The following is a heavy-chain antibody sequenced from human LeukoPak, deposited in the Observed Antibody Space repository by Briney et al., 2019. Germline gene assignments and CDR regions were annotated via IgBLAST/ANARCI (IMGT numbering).Heavy chain of an antibody. Sequence: GGSLRLSCAASGFTFSSYAMSWVRQAPGKGLEWVSAISGSGGSTYYADSVKGRFTISRDNSKNTLYLQMNSLRAEDTAVYYCAKDQKPTTILGVVLHPFDYWGQGTLVTVSS. CDR1: GFTFSSYA. CDR2: ISGSGGST. V-gene: IGHV3-23*01. D-gene: IGHD3-3*01. J-gene: IGHJ4*02. CDR3: AKDQKPTTILGVVLHPFDY.